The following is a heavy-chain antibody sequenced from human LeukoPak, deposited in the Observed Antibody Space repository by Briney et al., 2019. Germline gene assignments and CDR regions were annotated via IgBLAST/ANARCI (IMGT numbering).Heavy chain of an antibody. Sequence: SQTLSLTCAISGDSVSSNSATWNWIRQFPSRGLEWLGRTYYTSKWYNDYAVSVKSRITINPDTSKNQFSLQLNSVTPEDTALYYCARDINPWSGYSGFDYWGQGTLVTVSS. CDR1: GDSVSSNSAT. V-gene: IGHV6-1*01. CDR2: TYYTSKWYN. J-gene: IGHJ4*02. D-gene: IGHD3-3*01. CDR3: ARDINPWSGYSGFDY.